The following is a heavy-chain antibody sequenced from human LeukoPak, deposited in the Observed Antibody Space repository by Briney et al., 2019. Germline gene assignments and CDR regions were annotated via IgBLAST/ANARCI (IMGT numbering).Heavy chain of an antibody. CDR1: GFTFNTYS. V-gene: IGHV3-23*01. CDR3: AKDQNDEGYDFWSGYAYFDY. CDR2: ISGSGGST. Sequence: GGSLRLSCEASGFTFNTYSMNWARQAPGKGLEWVSAISGSGGSTYYADSVKGRFTISRDNSKNTLYLQMNSLRAEDTAVYYCAKDQNDEGYDFWSGYAYFDYWGQGTLVTVSS. J-gene: IGHJ4*02. D-gene: IGHD3-3*01.